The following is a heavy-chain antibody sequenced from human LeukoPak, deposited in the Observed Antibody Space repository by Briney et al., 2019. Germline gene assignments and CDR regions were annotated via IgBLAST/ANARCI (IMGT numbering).Heavy chain of an antibody. Sequence: PGGSLRLSCAASGFTFDDYAMHWVRQAPGKGLEWVSLISWDGGSTYYADSVKGRFTISRDNSKNSLYLQMNSLRAEDTALYYCAKEASGWELGHFDYWGQGTPVTVSS. CDR3: AKEASGWELGHFDY. CDR2: ISWDGGST. CDR1: GFTFDDYA. J-gene: IGHJ4*02. V-gene: IGHV3-43D*03. D-gene: IGHD1-26*01.